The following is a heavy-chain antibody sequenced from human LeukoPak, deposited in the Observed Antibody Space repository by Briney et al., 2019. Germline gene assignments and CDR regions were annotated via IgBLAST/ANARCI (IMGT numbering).Heavy chain of an antibody. CDR2: IHDTGST. Sequence: SETLSLTCRVSGSSVSTFYWSWLRQSPGTGLEWIGFIHDTGSTAYNPSLKSRVTISLETSKSQLSLMLTSVTAADTAMYYCARGSSDVYWYLDVWGRGTLVTVSS. J-gene: IGHJ2*01. CDR3: ARGSSDVYWYLDV. V-gene: IGHV4-59*02. D-gene: IGHD6-19*01. CDR1: GSSVSTFY.